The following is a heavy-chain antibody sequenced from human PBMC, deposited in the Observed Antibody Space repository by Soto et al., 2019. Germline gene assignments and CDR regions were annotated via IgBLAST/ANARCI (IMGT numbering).Heavy chain of an antibody. CDR2: IYSSGDST. J-gene: IGHJ4*02. D-gene: IGHD5-12*01. CDR1: GFTFSSYT. CDR3: AKSPTITTKVVDY. Sequence: EVQLLESGGDLVQPGGSLRLSCVASGFTFSSYTMTWVRQAPGKGLEWVSVIYSSGDSTYYADSVKGRFTISRNNSKNTLHLQMNSLRAVDTAVYYCAKSPTITTKVVDYWGQGTRVTVSS. V-gene: IGHV3-23*01.